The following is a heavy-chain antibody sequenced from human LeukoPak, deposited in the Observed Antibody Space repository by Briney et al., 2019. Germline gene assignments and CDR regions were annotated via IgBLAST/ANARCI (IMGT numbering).Heavy chain of an antibody. V-gene: IGHV4-61*01. J-gene: IGHJ5*02. CDR2: VYYIGTT. Sequence: PSETLSLTCSVPGGSIKSPTSYWSWIRQPPGKGLEWIGNVYYIGTTTYNKSLQSRVSFSIDTSNNHFSLEMVSVTADDTAVYYCARNTSSSPGFDPWAQGTLVTVSS. CDR3: ARNTSSSPGFDP. CDR1: GGSIKSPTSY. D-gene: IGHD6-6*01.